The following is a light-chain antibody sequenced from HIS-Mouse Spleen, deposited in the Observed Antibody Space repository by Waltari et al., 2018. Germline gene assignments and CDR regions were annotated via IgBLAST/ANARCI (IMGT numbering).Light chain of an antibody. J-gene: IGLJ2*01. CDR3: QSADSSGNHRV. CDR2: KDR. CDR1: ALPKQY. Sequence: SYELTQPPSVSVSPGQTARITCSGDALPKQYAYWYQQKPGQAPELVIYKDREGPSGIPERFSGSSSGTTVTLTISGVQAEDEADYYCQSADSSGNHRVFGGGTKLTVL. V-gene: IGLV3-25*03.